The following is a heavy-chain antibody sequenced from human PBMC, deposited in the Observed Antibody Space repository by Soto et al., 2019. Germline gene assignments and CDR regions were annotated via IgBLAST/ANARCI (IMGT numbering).Heavy chain of an antibody. CDR2: ISYDGSNK. V-gene: IGHV3-30*18. CDR1: GFTFSSYG. D-gene: IGHD2-8*02. CDR3: GKSFDTGPEGNWFDP. J-gene: IGHJ5*01. Sequence: QVQLVESGGGVVQPGRSLRLSCAASGFTFSSYGMHWVRQAPGKGLEWVAVISYDGSNKYYADSVKGRFTISRDNSKNKLYMQMNSLRAEDMAVYYCGKSFDTGPEGNWFDPWGQGTLVTVSS.